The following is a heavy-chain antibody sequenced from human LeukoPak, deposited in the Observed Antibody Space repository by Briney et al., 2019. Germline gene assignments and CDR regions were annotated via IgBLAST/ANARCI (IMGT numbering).Heavy chain of an antibody. D-gene: IGHD1-26*01. CDR3: ARLLGGSDY. CDR1: GFTFSTYA. V-gene: IGHV3-23*01. J-gene: IGHJ4*02. Sequence: PGGSLRLSCAASGFTFSTYAMTWVRQAPGKGLEWVSVVSGSGGSTYYADSVKGRFTISRDNSKSTLYLQMNSLRDEDTAVYYCARLLGGSDYWGQGTLVTVSS. CDR2: VSGSGGST.